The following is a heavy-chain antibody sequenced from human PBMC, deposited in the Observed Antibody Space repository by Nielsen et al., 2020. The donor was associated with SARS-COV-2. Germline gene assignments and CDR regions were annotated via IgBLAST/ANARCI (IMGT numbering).Heavy chain of an antibody. CDR2: ISGSGGST. CDR3: AEDKYQLLNYGMDV. J-gene: IGHJ6*02. Sequence: GESLKISCAASGFTFSSYAMSWVRQAPGKGLEWVSAISGSGGSTYYADSVKGRFTISRDNSKNTLYLQMNSLRAEDTAVYYCAEDKYQLLNYGMDVWGQGTTVTVSS. CDR1: GFTFSSYA. V-gene: IGHV3-23*01. D-gene: IGHD2-2*01.